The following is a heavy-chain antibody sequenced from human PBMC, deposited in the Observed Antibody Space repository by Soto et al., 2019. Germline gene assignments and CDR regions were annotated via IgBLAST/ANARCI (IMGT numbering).Heavy chain of an antibody. J-gene: IGHJ5*02. CDR2: INAGNGNT. Sequence: ASVKVSCKASGYTFTSYAMHWVRQAPGQRLEWMGWINAGNGNTKYSQKFQGRVTITRDTSASTAYMELSSLRSEDTAVYYCARGVTIFGVVTPNWFDPWGQGTLVT. CDR3: ARGVTIFGVVTPNWFDP. D-gene: IGHD3-3*01. V-gene: IGHV1-3*01. CDR1: GYTFTSYA.